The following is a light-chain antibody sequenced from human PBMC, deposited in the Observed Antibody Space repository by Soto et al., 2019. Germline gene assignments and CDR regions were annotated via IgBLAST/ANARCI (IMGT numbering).Light chain of an antibody. J-gene: IGLJ1*01. CDR2: SNN. CDR1: SSNIGSNT. CDR3: AAWDDSLNGYV. Sequence: QSALTQPPSAFGSPGQRVTSSCSGGSSNIGSNTVNRYQQLPGTAPKLLIYSNNQRPSGVPDRFSGSKSGTSASLAISGLQSEDEADYYCAAWDDSLNGYVFGTGTKVPVL. V-gene: IGLV1-44*01.